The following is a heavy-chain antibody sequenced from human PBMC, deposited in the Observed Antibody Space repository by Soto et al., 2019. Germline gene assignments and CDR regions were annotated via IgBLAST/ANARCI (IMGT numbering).Heavy chain of an antibody. V-gene: IGHV3-30*18. CDR1: RFSFSTYG. CDR2: ISNDGHKK. J-gene: IGHJ3*02. Sequence: ALRLSCAPSRFSFSTYGMHWVRQPAAKGLEWVAVISNDGHKKYDADSLKDRFTISRDNSKNTLYLQKNSRSTEDTAVYFCSKDWRYNCDTESFDIWGQGTMVTVSS. D-gene: IGHD1-1*01. CDR3: SKDWRYNCDTESFDI.